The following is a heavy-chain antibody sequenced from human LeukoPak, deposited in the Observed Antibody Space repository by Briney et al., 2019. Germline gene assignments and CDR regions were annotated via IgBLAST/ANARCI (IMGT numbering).Heavy chain of an antibody. V-gene: IGHV3-23*01. CDR3: AKDFMAFEWELLDAFDI. D-gene: IGHD1-26*01. CDR2: ISSSGGST. CDR1: GFTFSNYD. J-gene: IGHJ3*02. Sequence: GGSLRLSCAASGFTFSNYDMSWVRQAPGKGLEWVSAISSSGGSTYYADSVKGRFTISRDNSQNTLYLQMNSLRAEDTAVYYCAKDFMAFEWELLDAFDIWGQGTMVTVSS.